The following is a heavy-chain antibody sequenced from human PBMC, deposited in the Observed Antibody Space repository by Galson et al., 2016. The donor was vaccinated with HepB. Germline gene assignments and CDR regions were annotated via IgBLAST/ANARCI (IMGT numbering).Heavy chain of an antibody. CDR2: ISHSGRT. Sequence: ETLSLTCTVSGGSISPYYWSWIRQAPGKGLEWIAYISHSGRTNYSPSLKSRLTISLDTSMSHFSLNLASVTAADTAIYYCARGLGTTWFDPWGQGTLVTVSS. CDR3: ARGLGTTWFDP. D-gene: IGHD7-27*01. J-gene: IGHJ5*02. V-gene: IGHV4-59*01. CDR1: GGSISPYY.